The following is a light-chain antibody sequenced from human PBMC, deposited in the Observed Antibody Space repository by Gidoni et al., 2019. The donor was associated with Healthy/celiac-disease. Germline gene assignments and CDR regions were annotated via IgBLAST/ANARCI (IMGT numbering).Light chain of an antibody. J-gene: IGLJ2*01. CDR3: QAWDSSLLSI. CDR1: KLGDKY. CDR2: QDS. V-gene: IGLV3-1*01. Sequence: SYELTQPPSVSVSPGQTASITCPGDKLGDKYACWYQQKPGQSPVLVIYQDSKRPSGIPERFSGSNSGNTATLTISGTQAMDEADYYCQAWDSSLLSIFGGGTKLTVL.